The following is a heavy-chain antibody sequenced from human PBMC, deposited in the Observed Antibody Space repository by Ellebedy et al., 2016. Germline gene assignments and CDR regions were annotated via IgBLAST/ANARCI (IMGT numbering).Heavy chain of an antibody. V-gene: IGHV3-30*03. J-gene: IGHJ4*02. CDR2: ISYDGSNK. Sequence: GESLKISCAASGFTFSSYGMHWVRQAPGKGLEWVAVISYDGSNKYYADSVKGRFTISRDNSKNTLYLQMNSLRTEDTAVYYCAREGGSGWYFDYWGQGTLVTVSS. D-gene: IGHD6-19*01. CDR1: GFTFSSYG. CDR3: AREGGSGWYFDY.